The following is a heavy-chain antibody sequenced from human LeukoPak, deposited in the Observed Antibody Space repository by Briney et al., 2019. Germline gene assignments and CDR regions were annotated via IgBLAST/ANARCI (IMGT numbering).Heavy chain of an antibody. J-gene: IGHJ5*01. CDR3: ARESPTSGIDS. CDR2: IYSNGKE. V-gene: IGHV3-53*01. Sequence: PGGSLRLSCSASGFSVDSNYMSWVRQAPGKGLEWVSVIYSNGKEYYAESAKGRFTISRDIFKNSLDLQMNRLRGEDTAVYYCARESPTSGIDSWGQGTLVIVSS. D-gene: IGHD2-15*01. CDR1: GFSVDSNY.